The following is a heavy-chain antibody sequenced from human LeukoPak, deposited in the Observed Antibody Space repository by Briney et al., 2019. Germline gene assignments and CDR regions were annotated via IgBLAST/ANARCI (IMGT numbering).Heavy chain of an antibody. D-gene: IGHD3-10*01. CDR1: GDSMTTYY. J-gene: IGHJ4*02. V-gene: IGHV4-59*08. Sequence: SETLSLTCSVSGDSMTTYYWSWIRQPPGKGLEWIGYIRYTGRTNYIPSLMRRVTMSIDTSRTQFSLKLNFVTAADTAVYFCARLSNPYGGFHLDYWGQGILVTVPS. CDR3: ARLSNPYGGFHLDY. CDR2: IRYTGRT.